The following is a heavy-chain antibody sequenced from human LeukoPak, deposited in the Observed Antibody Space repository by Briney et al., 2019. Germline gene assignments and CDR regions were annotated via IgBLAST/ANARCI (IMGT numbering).Heavy chain of an antibody. J-gene: IGHJ6*03. D-gene: IGHD1-26*01. CDR2: ISWNSGSI. Sequence: GGSLRLSCAASGFTFDDYAMHWVRQAPGKGLEWVSGISWNSGSIGYADSVKGRFTISRDNAKNSLYLQMNSLRAEDTALYHCAREGLGGSFYYYYMDVWGKGTTVTVSS. CDR1: GFTFDDYA. V-gene: IGHV3-9*01. CDR3: AREGLGGSFYYYYMDV.